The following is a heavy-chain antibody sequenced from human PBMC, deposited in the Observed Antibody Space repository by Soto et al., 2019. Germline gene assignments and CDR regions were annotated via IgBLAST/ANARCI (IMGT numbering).Heavy chain of an antibody. Sequence: SETLSLTCTVSGGSISSYYWSWIRQPPGKGLEWIGYIYYSGSTNYNPSLKSRVTISVDTSKNQFSLKLSSVTAADTAVYYCARGGYGDVLVYWGQATLVTVSS. CDR1: GGSISSYY. D-gene: IGHD4-17*01. V-gene: IGHV4-59*01. CDR2: IYYSGST. J-gene: IGHJ4*02. CDR3: ARGGYGDVLVY.